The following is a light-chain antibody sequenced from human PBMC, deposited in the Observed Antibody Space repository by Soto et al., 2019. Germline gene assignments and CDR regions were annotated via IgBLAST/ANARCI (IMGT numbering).Light chain of an antibody. V-gene: IGKV3-20*01. CDR1: QSVSSSY. J-gene: IGKJ1*01. CDR3: QQYGRSPWT. Sequence: EIVLTQSPGTLSLSPGERATLSCRASQSVSSSYLAWYQQKPGQAPRLLIFDASSRATGISDRFSGSGSGTDFTLTISRLEPEDFAVYYCQQYGRSPWTF. CDR2: DAS.